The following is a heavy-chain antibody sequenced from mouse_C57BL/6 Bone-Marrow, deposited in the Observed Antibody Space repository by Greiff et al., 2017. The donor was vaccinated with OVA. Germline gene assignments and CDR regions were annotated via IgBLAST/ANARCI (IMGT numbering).Heavy chain of an antibody. Sequence: DVKLVESGPGLVKPSQSLSLTCSVTGYSITSGYYWNWIRQFPGNKLEWMGYISYDGSNNYNPSLKNRISITRDTSKNQFFLKLNSVTTEDTATYYCAKFITTVVANFDYWGQGTTLTVSS. J-gene: IGHJ2*01. CDR1: GYSITSGYY. CDR3: AKFITTVVANFDY. CDR2: ISYDGSN. V-gene: IGHV3-6*01. D-gene: IGHD1-1*01.